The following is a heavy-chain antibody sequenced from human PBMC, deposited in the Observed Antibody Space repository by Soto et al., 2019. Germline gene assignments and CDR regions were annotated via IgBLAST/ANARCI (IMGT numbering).Heavy chain of an antibody. D-gene: IGHD2-2*01. CDR2: INHSGST. J-gene: IGHJ4*02. CDR3: ARGRAVPAAIPFDY. Sequence: SETLSLTCAVYGGSFSGYYWTWIRQPPGTGLEWIGEINHSGSTNYNPSLKSRVTISVDTSKNQFSLKLSSVTAADTAVYYCARGRAVPAAIPFDYWGQGTLVTVSS. V-gene: IGHV4-34*01. CDR1: GGSFSGYY.